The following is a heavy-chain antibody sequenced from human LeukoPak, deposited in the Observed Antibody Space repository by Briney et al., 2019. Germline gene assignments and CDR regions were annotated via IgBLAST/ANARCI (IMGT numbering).Heavy chain of an antibody. CDR2: ISAYNGNT. J-gene: IGHJ6*03. CDR3: ARCPDPSYGAYVGTYYYYYYMDV. CDR1: GYTFTSYG. D-gene: IGHD4-17*01. V-gene: IGHV1-18*01. Sequence: ASVKVSCKASGYTFTSYGISWVRQAPGQGLEWMGWISAYNGNTNYAQKLQGRVTMTTDTSTSTAYMELRSLRSDDTAVYYCARCPDPSYGAYVGTYYYYYYMDVWGKGTTVTVPS.